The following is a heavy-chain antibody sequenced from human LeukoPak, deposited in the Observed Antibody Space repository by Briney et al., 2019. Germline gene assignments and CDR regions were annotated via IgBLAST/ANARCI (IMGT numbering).Heavy chain of an antibody. CDR2: IWYGGSNK. CDR1: GFTFSSYG. V-gene: IGHV3-33*08. J-gene: IGHJ4*02. Sequence: WGVLRLSCAASGFTFSSYGMHWVRQAPGKGLEWVAVIWYGGSNKYYADSVKGRFTISRDNSKNTLHLQMNSLRTEDTAVYYCAREFGHNRWYFDYWGQGALVTVSS. CDR3: AREFGHNRWYFDY. D-gene: IGHD5-24*01.